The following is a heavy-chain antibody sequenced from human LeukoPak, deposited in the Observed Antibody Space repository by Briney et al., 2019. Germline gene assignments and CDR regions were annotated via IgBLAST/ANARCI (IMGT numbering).Heavy chain of an antibody. D-gene: IGHD1-26*01. V-gene: IGHV3-21*01. CDR2: ISSTSSYI. CDR1: GLTFSGYS. J-gene: IGHJ4*02. CDR3: VRAPTTGAYYFDY. Sequence: GGSLRLSCAASGLTFSGYSMTWVRQAPGKGLEWVSSISSTSSYIYYADSLKGRFTISRDNTKNSLSLQMNSLRAEDTAVYYCVRAPTTGAYYFDYWGQGTLVTVSS.